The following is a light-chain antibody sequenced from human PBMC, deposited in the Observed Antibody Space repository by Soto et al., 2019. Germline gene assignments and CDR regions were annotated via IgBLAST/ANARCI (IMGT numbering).Light chain of an antibody. CDR2: DVT. CDR1: SSDVGGYNY. J-gene: IGLJ2*01. CDR3: SSYRDNILQV. Sequence: QSALTQPASVSGSPGQSITISCTGTSSDVGGYNYVSWYQQHPGKAPKLMIYDVTNRPSGVSSRFSGSKSGNTASLTISGLQAEDEADYYCSSYRDNILQVFGGGTKLTVL. V-gene: IGLV2-14*03.